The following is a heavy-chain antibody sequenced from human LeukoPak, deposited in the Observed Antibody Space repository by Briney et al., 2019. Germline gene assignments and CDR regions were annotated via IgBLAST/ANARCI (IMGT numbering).Heavy chain of an antibody. D-gene: IGHD2-2*01. Sequence: PGGSLRLSCAASGFTVRSTFVSWVRQAPGKGLEWVSMIYSDGSTFYADSVKGRFIVSRDNSKNTLHLQMNTLTAEDTAIYYCARGPGPAANFDCWGQGTLVSVSS. CDR1: GFTVRSTF. CDR2: IYSDGST. CDR3: ARGPGPAANFDC. J-gene: IGHJ4*02. V-gene: IGHV3-66*01.